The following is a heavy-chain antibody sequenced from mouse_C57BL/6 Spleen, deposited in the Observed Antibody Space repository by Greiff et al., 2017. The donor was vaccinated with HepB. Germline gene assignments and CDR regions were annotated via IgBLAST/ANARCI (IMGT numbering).Heavy chain of an antibody. D-gene: IGHD4-1*01. CDR3: ARHEGEKLGEVYYFDY. Sequence: QVHVKQSGAELVKPGASVKLSCTASGYTFTEYTIHWVKQRSGQGLEWIGWFYPGSGSIMYNEKFKDKATLTADKSSSTVYMELSRLTYEDSAVYFCARHEGEKLGEVYYFDYWGQGATLTVSS. J-gene: IGHJ2*01. V-gene: IGHV1-62-2*01. CDR1: GYTFTEYT. CDR2: FYPGSGSI.